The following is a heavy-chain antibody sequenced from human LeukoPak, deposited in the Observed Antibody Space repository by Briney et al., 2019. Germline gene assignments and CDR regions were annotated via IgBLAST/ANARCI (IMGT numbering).Heavy chain of an antibody. CDR1: GFTFSSYG. V-gene: IGHV3-30*02. J-gene: IGHJ6*02. CDR3: AKDPRHYGSGSYYNDSTTYYYYYGMDV. Sequence: GGSLRLSCAASGFTFSSYGMHWVRQAPGKGLEWVAFIRNDGSNKYYADSVKGRFTISRDNSKNTLYLQMNSLRAEDTAVYYCAKDPRHYGSGSYYNDSTTYYYYYGMDVWGQGTTVTVSS. CDR2: IRNDGSNK. D-gene: IGHD3-10*01.